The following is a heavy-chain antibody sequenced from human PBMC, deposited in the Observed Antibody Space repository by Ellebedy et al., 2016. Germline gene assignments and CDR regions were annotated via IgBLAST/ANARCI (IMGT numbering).Heavy chain of an antibody. V-gene: IGHV3-21*06. CDR2: IVFSGTAA. J-gene: IGHJ4*02. Sequence: GGSLRLSXAASGFTFNVAGMTWVRQAPGKGLEWVATIVFSGTAAYYSDSAKGRFIISRDNVKNLVFLQMNSLTAGDTAVYYCTRDGSEWSRDVWGQGTLVTVSS. CDR1: GFTFNVAG. D-gene: IGHD3-3*01. CDR3: TRDGSEWSRDV.